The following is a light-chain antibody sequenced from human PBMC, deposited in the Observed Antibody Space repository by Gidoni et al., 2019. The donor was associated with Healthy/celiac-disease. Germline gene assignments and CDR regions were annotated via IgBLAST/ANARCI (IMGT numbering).Light chain of an antibody. CDR3: QQYGSSLVT. CDR2: GAS. V-gene: IGKV3-20*01. Sequence: EIVLTQSPGTLSLSPGERATLSCRASQSVSSSYLAWYQQKPGQAPRLLIYGASRRATGLPDRFSGSGSGTDFTLTISRLEPEDFAVYYCQQYGSSLVTFGQGTKLEIK. CDR1: QSVSSSY. J-gene: IGKJ2*01.